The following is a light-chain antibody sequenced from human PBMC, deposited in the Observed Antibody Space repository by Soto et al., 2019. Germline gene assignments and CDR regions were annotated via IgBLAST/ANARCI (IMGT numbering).Light chain of an antibody. CDR2: DVN. J-gene: IGLJ1*01. Sequence: QSVLTQPRSVSGSPGQSVTISCTGTSIDVTGYNYVSWYQHHPDKAPKLIIYDVNQRPSGVPDRFSGSRSGNTASLTISGIQAEDEADYYCSPYTGGSSAYASGTGTKVTVL. V-gene: IGLV2-11*01. CDR3: SPYTGGSSAYA. CDR1: SIDVTGYNY.